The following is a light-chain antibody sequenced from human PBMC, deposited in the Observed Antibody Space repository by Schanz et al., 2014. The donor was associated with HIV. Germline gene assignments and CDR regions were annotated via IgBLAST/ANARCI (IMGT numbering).Light chain of an antibody. CDR1: QSITSY. Sequence: DIQMTQSPSSLSASVGASVTITCRASQSITSYLNWYQQRPGKAPKLLIYAASSLQSGVPSRFSGRGSGTDFTLTISSLQPEDFEAYYCQQSYSTPWTFGQGTKVEIK. V-gene: IGKV1-39*01. CDR2: AAS. J-gene: IGKJ1*01. CDR3: QQSYSTPWT.